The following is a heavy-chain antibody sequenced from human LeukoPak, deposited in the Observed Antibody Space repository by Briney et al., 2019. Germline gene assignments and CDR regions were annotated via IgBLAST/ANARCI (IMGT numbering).Heavy chain of an antibody. CDR1: GYTFTGYY. V-gene: IGHV1-2*02. Sequence: GASVKVSCKASGYTFTGYYMHWVRQAPGQGLEWMGWINPNSGGTNYAQKFQGRVTMTRDTSISTAYMELSRLRSDDTAVYYCARVEGFTAAGAFDNWGQGTMVTVSS. CDR3: ARVEGFTAAGAFDN. D-gene: IGHD6-13*01. J-gene: IGHJ3*02. CDR2: INPNSGGT.